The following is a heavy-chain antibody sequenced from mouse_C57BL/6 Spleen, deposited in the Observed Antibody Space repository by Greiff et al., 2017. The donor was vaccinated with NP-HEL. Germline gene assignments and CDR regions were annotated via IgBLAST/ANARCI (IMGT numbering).Heavy chain of an antibody. CDR2: ISSGSSTI. Sequence: VQLKESGGGLVKPGGSLKLSCAASGFTFSDYGMHWVRQAPEKGLEWVAYISSGSSTIYYADTVKGRFTISRDNAKNTLFLQRTSLRSEDTAMYYCARGELPVVTYVDVWGTGTTVTVSS. V-gene: IGHV5-17*01. D-gene: IGHD2-12*01. CDR1: GFTFSDYG. J-gene: IGHJ1*03. CDR3: ARGELPVVTYVDV.